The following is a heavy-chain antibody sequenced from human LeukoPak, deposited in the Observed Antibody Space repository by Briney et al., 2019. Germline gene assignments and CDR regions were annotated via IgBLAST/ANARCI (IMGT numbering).Heavy chain of an antibody. J-gene: IGHJ6*02. V-gene: IGHV3-9*01. Sequence: GGSLRLSCAASGYRFSTSDMHWVRQASGRGLEWVSGISWNSGSIGYADSVKGRFTISRDNAKNSLYLQMNSLRAEDTALYYCAKDITMVRGVDYYYGMDVWGQGTTVTVSS. CDR2: ISWNSGSI. CDR1: GYRFSTSD. D-gene: IGHD3-10*01. CDR3: AKDITMVRGVDYYYGMDV.